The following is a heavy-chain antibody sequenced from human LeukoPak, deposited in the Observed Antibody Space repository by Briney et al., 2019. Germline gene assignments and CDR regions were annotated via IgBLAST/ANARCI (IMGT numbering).Heavy chain of an antibody. CDR1: GFTFSDYA. CDR2: MSNSGDGT. Sequence: PGGSLRLSCEASGFTFSDYAMSWVRQAPGKGPEWVSGMSNSGDGTNYADSVKGRCIISRGNSKNTLYLQMYSLGVEDTAIYYCAKDLGRRGLGATMSDWGQGTLVSVSS. V-gene: IGHV3-23*01. D-gene: IGHD5-12*01. J-gene: IGHJ1*01. CDR3: AKDLGRRGLGATMSD.